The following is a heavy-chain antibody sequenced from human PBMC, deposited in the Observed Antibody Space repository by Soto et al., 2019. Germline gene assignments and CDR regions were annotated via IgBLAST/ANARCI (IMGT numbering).Heavy chain of an antibody. J-gene: IGHJ4*02. CDR3: AKGYTTSCFAHFDF. V-gene: IGHV3-9*01. D-gene: IGHD2-2*01. Sequence: DVQLVESGGGLVQPGRSLRLSCAASAFTFGDYAMHWVRQAPEKGLECVSCISWNSGNIVYVDSVEGRFTISRDNAKNSLYLQMNSLRPEDTAFYYCAKGYTTSCFAHFDFWGQGALVTVSS. CDR2: ISWNSGNI. CDR1: AFTFGDYA.